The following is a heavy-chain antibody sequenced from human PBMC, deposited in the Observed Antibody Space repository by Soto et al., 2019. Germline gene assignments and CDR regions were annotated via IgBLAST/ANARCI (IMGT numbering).Heavy chain of an antibody. CDR2: IKQDGSEK. J-gene: IGHJ6*03. D-gene: IGHD3-10*01. CDR3: ARDAVTMVRGVIGQYYYYYYMDV. CDR1: GFTFSSYW. Sequence: EVQLVESGGGLVQPGGSLRLSCAASGFTFSSYWMSWVRQAPGKGLEWVANIKQDGSEKYYVDSVKGRFTISRDNAKSSLYLQMNSLRAEDTAVYYCARDAVTMVRGVIGQYYYYYYMDVWGKGTTVTVSS. V-gene: IGHV3-7*01.